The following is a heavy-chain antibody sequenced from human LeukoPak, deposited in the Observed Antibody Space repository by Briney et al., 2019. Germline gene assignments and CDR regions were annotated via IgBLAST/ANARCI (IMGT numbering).Heavy chain of an antibody. J-gene: IGHJ6*02. CDR2: ITGNGGTT. D-gene: IGHD1-7*01. Sequence: PGGSLRLSCAASGFTFSSYAMSWVRQAPGKGLEWVSCITGNGGTTYHAGSVKGRFTISRDNSKNTLYLQMNSLRAEDTAIYYCAKFTGSTIYYGMDVWGRGTTVTVSS. CDR1: GFTFSSYA. CDR3: AKFTGSTIYYGMDV. V-gene: IGHV3-23*01.